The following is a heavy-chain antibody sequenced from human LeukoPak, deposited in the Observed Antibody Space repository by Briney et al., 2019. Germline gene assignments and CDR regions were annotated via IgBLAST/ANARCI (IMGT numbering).Heavy chain of an antibody. Sequence: SETLSLTCAVYGGSFSGYYWSWIRQPPGKGLEWIGEINHSGSTNYNPSLKSRVTISVDTSKNQFSLKLSSVTAADTAVYYCAREQGGSYLLDAFDIRGQGTMVTVSS. CDR2: INHSGST. V-gene: IGHV4-34*01. J-gene: IGHJ3*02. D-gene: IGHD3-10*01. CDR3: AREQGGSYLLDAFDI. CDR1: GGSFSGYY.